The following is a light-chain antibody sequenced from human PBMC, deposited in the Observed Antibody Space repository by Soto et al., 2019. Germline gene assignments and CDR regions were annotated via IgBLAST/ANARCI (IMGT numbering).Light chain of an antibody. CDR3: QTWDTGIQV. V-gene: IGLV4-69*01. Sequence: LVLTQSPSASASLGASVKLTCTLSSGHITYAIAWHQQQPEKGPRFLMNLNSDGSHSKGDGIPDRFSGSSSGAESYLTISSLQSEDEADYYCQTWDTGIQVFGGGTKLTVL. CDR2: LNSDGSH. J-gene: IGLJ2*01. CDR1: SGHITYA.